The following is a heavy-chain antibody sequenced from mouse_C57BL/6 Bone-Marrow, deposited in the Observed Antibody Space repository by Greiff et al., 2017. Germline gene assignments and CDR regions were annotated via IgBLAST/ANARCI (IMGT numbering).Heavy chain of an antibody. V-gene: IGHV1-80*01. J-gene: IGHJ3*01. Sequence: VHLVESGAELVKPGASVKISCKASGYAFSSYWMNWVKQRPGKGLEWIGQIYPGDGDTNYNGKFKGKATLTADKSSSTAYMQLSSLTSEDSAVYFCARRGQLLFAYWGQGTLVTVSA. CDR2: IYPGDGDT. CDR1: GYAFSSYW. CDR3: ARRGQLLFAY. D-gene: IGHD6-1*01.